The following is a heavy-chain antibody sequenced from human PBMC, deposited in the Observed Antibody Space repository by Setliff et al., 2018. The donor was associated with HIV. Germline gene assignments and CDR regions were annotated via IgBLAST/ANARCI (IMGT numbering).Heavy chain of an antibody. V-gene: IGHV1-18*01. CDR3: ARDWWELPALDC. CDR1: GYTFTSYG. CDR2: ISGYNGNT. Sequence: GASVKVSCKASGYTFTSYGISWVRQAPGQGLEWMGWISGYNGNTNYAQNLQGRVTMTTDTSTSTAYMELRSLRSDDTAAYYCARDWWELPALDCWGQGTRVTVSS. J-gene: IGHJ4*02. D-gene: IGHD2-15*01.